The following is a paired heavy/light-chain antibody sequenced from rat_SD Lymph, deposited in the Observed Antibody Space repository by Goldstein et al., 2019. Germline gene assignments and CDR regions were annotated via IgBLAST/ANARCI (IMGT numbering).Light chain of an antibody. Sequence: ETVMTQSPTSMSTSIGERVTLNCKASQSVGINVDWYQQTPGQSPKLLIYGASNRHTGVPDRFTGSGFGRDFTLTISNMEAEDLAVYYCLQYGSIPYTFGAGTKLELK. V-gene: IGKV6S8*01. CDR3: LQYGSIPYT. CDR1: QSVGIN. J-gene: IGKJ2-3*01. CDR2: GAS.
Heavy chain of an antibody. Sequence: EVQLVESGGGLVQPGRSLKLSCLASGFTFSNYGMNWIRQAPGKGLEWVASISSSSSYIYYADTVKGRFTISRDNAKNTLYLQMTSLRSEDTALYYCARQQLYLRFAYWGQGTLVTVSS. J-gene: IGHJ3*01. CDR1: GFTFSNYG. CDR2: ISSSSSYI. CDR3: ARQQLYLRFAY. V-gene: IGHV5-34*01. D-gene: IGHD1-2*01.